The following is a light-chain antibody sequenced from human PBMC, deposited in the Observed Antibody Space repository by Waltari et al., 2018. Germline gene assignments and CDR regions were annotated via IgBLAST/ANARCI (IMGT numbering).Light chain of an antibody. CDR2: GES. J-gene: IGKJ4*01. Sequence: DIQMTQSPSSLSASVGNRVTITCQASQSISNWLAWYQQKPGKAPNLLIYGESSLQSGVPSRFSGSGSGTEFTLTISSLQPEDFATYFFQQHNSYPPTFGGGTKVEIK. V-gene: IGKV1-12*01. CDR3: QQHNSYPPT. CDR1: QSISNW.